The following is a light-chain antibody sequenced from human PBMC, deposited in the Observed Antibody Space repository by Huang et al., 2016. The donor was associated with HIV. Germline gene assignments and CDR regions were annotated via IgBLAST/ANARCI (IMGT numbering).Light chain of an antibody. CDR2: AAS. CDR1: QSVTSDY. Sequence: ENVLTQSPGTLSLSPGERATLSCRASQSVTSDYLAWYQQKPGQAPRLLIYAASGRATGSPDRFSGRGSGTDFTLTISRLEAEDFAVYYCQQYGNSPLTFGGGTRVEI. J-gene: IGKJ4*01. CDR3: QQYGNSPLT. V-gene: IGKV3-20*01.